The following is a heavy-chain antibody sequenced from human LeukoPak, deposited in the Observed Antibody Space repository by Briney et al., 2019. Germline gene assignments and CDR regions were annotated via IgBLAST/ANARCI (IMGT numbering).Heavy chain of an antibody. D-gene: IGHD1-14*01. CDR3: ARDREWKYNTSPDAFDI. J-gene: IGHJ3*02. Sequence: GASVKVSCKASGYIFTSYYMHWVRQAPGQGLEWMGIINPSGGSTSYAQKFQGRVTMTRDTSTSTFYMELNSLRSEDTAVYYCARDREWKYNTSPDAFDIWGQGTMVTVSS. CDR1: GYIFTSYY. V-gene: IGHV1-46*01. CDR2: INPSGGST.